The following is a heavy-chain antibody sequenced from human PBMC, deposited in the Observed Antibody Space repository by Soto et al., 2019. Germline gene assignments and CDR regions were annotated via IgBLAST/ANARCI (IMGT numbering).Heavy chain of an antibody. CDR2: INPSGGST. D-gene: IGHD5-12*01. CDR3: ARAGYDFIHSIWLDY. V-gene: IGHV1-46*01. Sequence: GASVKVSCKASGYTFTSYYMHWVRQAPGQGLEWMGIINPSGGSTSYAQKFQGRVTMTRDTSTSTVYMELSSLRSEDTAVYYCARAGYDFIHSIWLDYWGQGTLVTVSS. CDR1: GYTFTSYY. J-gene: IGHJ4*02.